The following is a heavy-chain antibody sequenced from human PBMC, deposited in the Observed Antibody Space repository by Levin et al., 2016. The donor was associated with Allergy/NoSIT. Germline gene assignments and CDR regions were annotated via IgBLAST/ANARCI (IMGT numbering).Heavy chain of an antibody. J-gene: IGHJ4*02. V-gene: IGHV3-20*03. D-gene: IGHD1-26*01. CDR3: AREILSRDSGSYSVALYFDY. Sequence: VRQAPGKGLEWVSGINWNGGSTGYADSVKGRFTISRDNAKNSLYLQMNSLRAEDTALYYCAREILSRDSGSYSVALYFDYWGQGTLGTVSS. CDR2: INWNGGST.